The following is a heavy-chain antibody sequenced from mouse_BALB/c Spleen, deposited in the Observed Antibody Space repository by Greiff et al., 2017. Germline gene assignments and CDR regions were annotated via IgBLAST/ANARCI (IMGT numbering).Heavy chain of an antibody. CDR3: ARDKKWGYYYAMDY. D-gene: IGHD1-3*01. J-gene: IGHJ4*01. Sequence: EVQLVESGGGLVQPGGSRKLSCAASGFTFSDYGMAWVRQAPGKGPEWVAFISNLAYSIYYADTVTGRFTISRENAKNTLYLEMSSLRSEDTAMYYCARDKKWGYYYAMDYWGQGTSVTVSA. CDR1: GFTFSDYG. V-gene: IGHV5-15*02. CDR2: ISNLAYSI.